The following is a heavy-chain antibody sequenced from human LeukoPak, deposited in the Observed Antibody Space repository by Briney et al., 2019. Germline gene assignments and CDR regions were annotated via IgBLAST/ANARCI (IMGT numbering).Heavy chain of an antibody. Sequence: ASVKVSCKASGYTFSSNDINWVRQAPGQGLEWMGRIIPILGIANYAQKFQGRVTITADKSTSTAYMELSSLRSEDTAVYYCASEAVADLRGAFDIWGQGTMVTVSS. J-gene: IGHJ3*02. D-gene: IGHD6-19*01. CDR1: GYTFSSND. CDR3: ASEAVADLRGAFDI. CDR2: IIPILGIA. V-gene: IGHV1-69*04.